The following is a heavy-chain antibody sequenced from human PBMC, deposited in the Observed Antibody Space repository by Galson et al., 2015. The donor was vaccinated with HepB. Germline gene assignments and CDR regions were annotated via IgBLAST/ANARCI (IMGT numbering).Heavy chain of an antibody. J-gene: IGHJ5*02. CDR3: ATEDYGSGSYLDTDWFDP. D-gene: IGHD3-10*01. CDR2: INPSGGST. CDR1: GYTFTSYY. V-gene: IGHV1-46*01. Sequence: SVKVSCKASGYTFTSYYMHWVRQAPGQGLEWMGIINPSGGSTSYAQKFQGRVTMTRDTSISTAYMELSSLRSEDTAVYYCATEDYGSGSYLDTDWFDPWGQGTLVTVSS.